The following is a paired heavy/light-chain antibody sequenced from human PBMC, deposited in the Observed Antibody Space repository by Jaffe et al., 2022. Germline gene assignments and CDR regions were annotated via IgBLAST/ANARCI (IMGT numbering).Heavy chain of an antibody. D-gene: IGHD3-16*01. V-gene: IGHV2-5*01. CDR3: AREYYDYIWGSYTPTPFDY. CDR1: GFSLSTSGVG. Sequence: QITLKESGPTLVKPTQTLTLTCTFSGFSLSTSGVGVGWIRQPPGKALEWLALIYWNDDKRYSPSLKSRLTITKDTSKNQVVLTMTNMDPVDTATYYCAREYYDYIWGSYTPTPFDYWGQGTLVTVSS. CDR2: IYWNDDK. J-gene: IGHJ4*02.
Light chain of an antibody. V-gene: IGKV3-11*01. Sequence: EIVLTQSPATLSLSPGERATLSCRASQSVSSYLAWYQQKPGQAPRLLIYDASNRATGIPARFSGSGSGTDFTLTISSLEPEDFAVYYCQQRSTLFTFGPGTKVDIK. CDR1: QSVSSY. CDR2: DAS. J-gene: IGKJ3*01. CDR3: QQRSTLFT.